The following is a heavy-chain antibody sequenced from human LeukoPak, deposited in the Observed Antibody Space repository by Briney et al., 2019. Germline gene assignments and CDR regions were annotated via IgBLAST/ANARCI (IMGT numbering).Heavy chain of an antibody. D-gene: IGHD2-2*01. CDR3: ARAGCSSTSCGPDY. CDR2: IKQDGSEK. V-gene: IGHV3-7*03. J-gene: IGHJ4*02. Sequence: GGSLRLSCAASGFTFSSYWMSWVRQAPGKGLEWVANIKQDGSEKYYVDSVKDRFTISRDNAKNSLYLQMNSLRAEDTAVYYCARAGCSSTSCGPDYWGQGTLVTVSS. CDR1: GFTFSSYW.